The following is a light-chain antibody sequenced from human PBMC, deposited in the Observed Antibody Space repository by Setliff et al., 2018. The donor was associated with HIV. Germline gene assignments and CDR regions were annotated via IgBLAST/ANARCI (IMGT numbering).Light chain of an antibody. J-gene: IGLJ1*01. CDR2: VVN. CDR3: SSYTSTNTWV. CDR1: SSDVGGYNY. Sequence: QSVLAQPASVSGSPGQSITLSCTGTSSDVGGYNYVSWYQQHPDKAPKLMIYVVNNRPSGVPDRFSGSKSGNTASLTISRLQAEDEADYYCSSYTSTNTWVFGTGTKVTVL. V-gene: IGLV2-14*01.